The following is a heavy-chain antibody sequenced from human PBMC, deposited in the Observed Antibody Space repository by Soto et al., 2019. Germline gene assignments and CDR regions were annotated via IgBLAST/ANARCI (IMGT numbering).Heavy chain of an antibody. CDR3: AKVASPIVVVTTTAFDY. D-gene: IGHD3-22*01. Sequence: EGQLLESGGGLVQPGGSLSLSCAASGFTFSSYAMSWVRQAPGKGLEWVSTISGSGGSTYYADSVKGRFTISRDNSKNPLYLQMNSLRAEDTAVYYCAKVASPIVVVTTTAFDYWGQGTLVTVSS. V-gene: IGHV3-23*01. CDR2: ISGSGGST. J-gene: IGHJ4*02. CDR1: GFTFSSYA.